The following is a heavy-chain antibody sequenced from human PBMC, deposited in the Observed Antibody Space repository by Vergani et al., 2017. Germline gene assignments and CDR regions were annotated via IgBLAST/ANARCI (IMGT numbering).Heavy chain of an antibody. CDR2: IYHGGRT. J-gene: IGHJ4*02. CDR3: ARHPFVTSTQADY. D-gene: IGHD3-3*01. CDR1: GSSIGSGYY. V-gene: IGHV4-38-2*01. Sequence: QVQLQESGPGLVKPSETLSLTCAVSGSSIGSGYYWDWIRQPPGKGLEWIGSIYHGGRTYYNPSLKSRVTISVDMSKNQFFLKLSSVTAADTAVYYCARHPFVTSTQADYWGQGTLVTVSS.